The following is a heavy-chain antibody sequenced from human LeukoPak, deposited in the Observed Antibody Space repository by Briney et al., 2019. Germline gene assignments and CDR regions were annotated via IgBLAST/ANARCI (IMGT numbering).Heavy chain of an antibody. V-gene: IGHV1-69*13. CDR3: ASNPGYCSSTSRPEKYYFDY. CDR2: IIPIFGTA. Sequence: SVKVSCKVSGYTLTELSMHWVRQAPGQGLEWMGGIIPIFGTANYAQKFQGRVTITADESTSTAYMELSSLRSEDTAVYYCASNPGYCSSTSRPEKYYFDYWGQGTLVTVSS. CDR1: GYTLTELS. D-gene: IGHD2-2*03. J-gene: IGHJ4*02.